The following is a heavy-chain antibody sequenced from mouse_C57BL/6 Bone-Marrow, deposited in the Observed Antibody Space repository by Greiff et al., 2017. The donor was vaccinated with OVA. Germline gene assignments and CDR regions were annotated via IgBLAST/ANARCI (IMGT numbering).Heavy chain of an antibody. Sequence: VKLMESGAELVRPGTSVKMSCKASGYTFTNYWIGWAKQRPGHGLEWIGDIYPGGGYTNYNEKFKGKATLTADKSSSTAYMQFSSLTSEDSAIYYCARSDYGSHGYFDVWGTGTTVTVSS. CDR3: ARSDYGSHGYFDV. D-gene: IGHD1-1*01. V-gene: IGHV1-63*01. CDR1: GYTFTNYW. CDR2: IYPGGGYT. J-gene: IGHJ1*03.